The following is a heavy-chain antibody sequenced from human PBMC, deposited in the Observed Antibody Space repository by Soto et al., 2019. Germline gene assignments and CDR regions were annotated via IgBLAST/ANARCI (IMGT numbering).Heavy chain of an antibody. J-gene: IGHJ3*02. CDR2: IYPGDSDT. D-gene: IGHD3-22*01. Sequence: PGESLKISCKGPGYSFTSYWIGWVRQMPGKGLEWMGIIYPGDSDTRYSPSFQGQVTITADKSISTAYLQWGSLKASDTAMYYCSRQVYYDSSGYYYVGAFDIWGQGTMVTVSS. V-gene: IGHV5-51*01. CDR1: GYSFTSYW. CDR3: SRQVYYDSSGYYYVGAFDI.